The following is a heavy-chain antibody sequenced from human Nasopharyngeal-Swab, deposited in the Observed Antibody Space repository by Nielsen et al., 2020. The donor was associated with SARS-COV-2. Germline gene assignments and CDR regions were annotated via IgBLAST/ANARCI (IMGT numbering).Heavy chain of an antibody. J-gene: IGHJ4*02. V-gene: IGHV1-18*04. CDR1: CYTFTSYG. CDR2: ISAYNGNT. CDR3: ARAEERGRQTGRFGY. Sequence: SVKVSCTASCYTFTSYGISWVRQAPGQGLEWMGWISAYNGNTNYAQKLQGRVSMTTDTSTSTAYMELRSLRSDDTAVYYCARAEERGRQTGRFGYWGQGTLVTVSS. D-gene: IGHD7-27*01.